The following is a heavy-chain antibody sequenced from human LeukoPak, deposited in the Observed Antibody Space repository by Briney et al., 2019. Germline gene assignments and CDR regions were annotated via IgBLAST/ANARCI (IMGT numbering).Heavy chain of an antibody. J-gene: IGHJ5*02. V-gene: IGHV3-21*01. CDR1: GFTFSSYS. Sequence: GGSLRLSCAASGFTFSSYSMNWVRQAPGKGLEWVSSISSSSYIYYADSVKGRFTISRDNAKNSLYLQMNSLRAEDTAVYYCARDDSSGSMVDPWGQGTLVTVSS. CDR3: ARDDSSGSMVDP. D-gene: IGHD3-22*01. CDR2: ISSSSYI.